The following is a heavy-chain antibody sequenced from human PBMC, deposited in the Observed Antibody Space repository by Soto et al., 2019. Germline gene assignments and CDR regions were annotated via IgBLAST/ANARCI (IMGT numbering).Heavy chain of an antibody. CDR2: IDWDDDK. V-gene: IGHV2-70*01. CDR1: GFSLSTSGMC. Sequence: GSGPTLVNPTQTLTLTCTFSGFSLSTSGMCVSWIRQPPGKALEWLALIDWDDDKYYSTSLKTRLTISKDTSKNQVVLTMTNMDPVDTATYYCARTYYYDSSGYRRDYYYYGMDVWGQGTTVTVSS. J-gene: IGHJ6*02. CDR3: ARTYYYDSSGYRRDYYYYGMDV. D-gene: IGHD3-22*01.